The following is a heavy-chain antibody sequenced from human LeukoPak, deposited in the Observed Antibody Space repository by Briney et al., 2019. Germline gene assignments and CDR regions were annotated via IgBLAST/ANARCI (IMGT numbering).Heavy chain of an antibody. CDR1: GFTFSSYA. V-gene: IGHV3-30*04. J-gene: IGHJ4*02. CDR2: ISYDGSNK. Sequence: AGGSLRLSCAASGFTFSSYAMHWVRQAPGKGLEWVAVISYDGSNKYYADSVKGRFTISRDTSKNTLYLQMNGLRAEDTAVYYCARAGIGRARGPVKSSITLAGPIDYWGQGTLVTVSS. D-gene: IGHD6-19*01. CDR3: ARAGIGRARGPVKSSITLAGPIDY.